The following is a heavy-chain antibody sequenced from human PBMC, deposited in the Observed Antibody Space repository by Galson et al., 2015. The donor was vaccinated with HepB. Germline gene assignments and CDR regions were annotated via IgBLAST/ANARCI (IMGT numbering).Heavy chain of an antibody. CDR2: ISSSGDST. J-gene: IGHJ4*02. Sequence: SLRLSCAASGFIFSTYAMHWVRQAPGKGLEYVSAISSSGDSTYYANSVKGRFTISRDNSKNTLYLQMGSLRPEDMAVYDCARGYSRLVDYWGQRTLVTVSS. CDR3: ARGYSRLVDY. V-gene: IGHV3-64*01. CDR1: GFIFSTYA. D-gene: IGHD2-21*01.